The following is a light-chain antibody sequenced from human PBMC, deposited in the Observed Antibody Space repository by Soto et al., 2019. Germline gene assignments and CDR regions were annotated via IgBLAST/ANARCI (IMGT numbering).Light chain of an antibody. V-gene: IGLV1-51*01. J-gene: IGLJ1*01. CDR3: GTWDSSLSAGEV. CDR1: SSNIGKNY. CDR2: DNN. Sequence: QSVLTQPPSVSAAPGQKVTISCSGSSSNIGKNYVSWYQQLPGTAPKLLIYDNNKRPSGIPDRFSGSKSGTSATLGITGLQTGDEADYYCGTWDSSLSAGEVFGTGTKVTGL.